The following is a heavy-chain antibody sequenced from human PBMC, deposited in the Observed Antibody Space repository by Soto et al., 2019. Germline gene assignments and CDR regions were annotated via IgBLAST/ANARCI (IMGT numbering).Heavy chain of an antibody. CDR1: GFAISRGYY. CDR2: IYPSVSS. CDR3: AREKVGTTFFDN. J-gene: IGHJ4*02. D-gene: IGHD1-1*01. Sequence: WETLSLTCSVSGFAISRGYYWSWVRQPPGKGLEWIGSIYPSVSSYHNPSLATRLRLSIDTSKNQFTLNLTSVTAADTALYFCAREKVGTTFFDNWGQGIQVTVSS. V-gene: IGHV4-38-2*02.